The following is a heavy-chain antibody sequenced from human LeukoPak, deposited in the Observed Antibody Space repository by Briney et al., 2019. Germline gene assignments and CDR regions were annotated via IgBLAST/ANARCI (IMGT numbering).Heavy chain of an antibody. CDR1: GFTFSNYG. Sequence: PGGSLRLSCAASGFTFSNYGIHWVRQAPGKGLEWVSSISSSSSYIYYADSVKGRFTISRDNAKNSLYLQMNSLRAEDTAVYYCARVGIAVAGNYYFDYWGQGTLVTVSS. CDR3: ARVGIAVAGNYYFDY. J-gene: IGHJ4*02. D-gene: IGHD6-19*01. V-gene: IGHV3-21*01. CDR2: ISSSSSYI.